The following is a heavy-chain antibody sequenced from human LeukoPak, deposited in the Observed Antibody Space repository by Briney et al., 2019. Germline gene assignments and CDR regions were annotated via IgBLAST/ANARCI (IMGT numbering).Heavy chain of an antibody. D-gene: IGHD5-18*01. CDR2: INHSGST. Sequence: PSETLSLTCAVYGGSFSGYYWSGIRQPPGKGLEWIGEINHSGSTNYNPSLKSRVTISVDTSKNQFSLKLSSVTAADTAVYYCARGSQFYSYPNWFDPWGQGTLVTVSS. V-gene: IGHV4-34*01. J-gene: IGHJ5*02. CDR3: ARGSQFYSYPNWFDP. CDR1: GGSFSGYY.